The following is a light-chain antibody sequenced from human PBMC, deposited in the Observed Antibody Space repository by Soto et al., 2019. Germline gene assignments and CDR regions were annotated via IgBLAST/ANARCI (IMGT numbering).Light chain of an antibody. CDR3: NSYPSSSTYV. J-gene: IGLJ1*01. CDR2: DVT. V-gene: IGLV2-14*03. CDR1: SSDVGGFNY. Sequence: SVLTQPASVSGAPGQSITLSCTGNSSDVGGFNYVSWYQQHPGKAPKLMIYDVTNRPSGVSYRFSGSKSGNTASLTISGLQDEDEADYYCNSYPSSSTYVFGTGTKVTV.